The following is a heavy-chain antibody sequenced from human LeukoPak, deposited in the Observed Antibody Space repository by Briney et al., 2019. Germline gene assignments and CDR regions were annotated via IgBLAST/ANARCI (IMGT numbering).Heavy chain of an antibody. CDR2: IYHSGST. CDR1: GGSISSSNW. Sequence: SGTLSLTCAVSGGSISSSNWWSWVRQPPGKGLEWIGEIYHSGSTNYNPSLKSRVTISVDKSKNQFSLKLSSVTAADTAVYYCARDTYTIAAAGTSGFDYWGQGTLVTVSS. D-gene: IGHD6-13*01. J-gene: IGHJ4*02. V-gene: IGHV4-4*02. CDR3: ARDTYTIAAAGTSGFDY.